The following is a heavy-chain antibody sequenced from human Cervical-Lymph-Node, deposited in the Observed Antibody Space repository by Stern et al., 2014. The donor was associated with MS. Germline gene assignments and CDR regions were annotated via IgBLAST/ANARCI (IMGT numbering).Heavy chain of an antibody. CDR3: AGSYCGGDCYFYYYYGMTS. CDR1: GYTFTSYG. J-gene: IGHJ6*02. V-gene: IGHV1-18*04. Sequence: QVQLGQSGAEVKKPGASVKVSCKASGYTFTSYGISWVRQAPGQGLEWMGWISAYNGNTNYAQKVQGRVTMTTDTSTSTAYMELRSLRSDDTAVYYCAGSYCGGDCYFYYYYGMTSGAKGPRSPSP. CDR2: ISAYNGNT. D-gene: IGHD2-21*02.